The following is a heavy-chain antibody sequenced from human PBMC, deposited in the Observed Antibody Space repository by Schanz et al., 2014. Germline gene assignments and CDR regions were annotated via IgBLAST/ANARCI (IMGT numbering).Heavy chain of an antibody. CDR1: GFTFSTYA. CDR3: AKGLYYDNTGGGFDY. V-gene: IGHV3-23*04. D-gene: IGHD3-16*01. J-gene: IGHJ4*02. Sequence: VQLVESGGGLVQPGGSLRLSCAASGFTFSTYAMSWVRQAPGKGLEWVSAISGSGGSTYYADSVKGRFTISRDNSKTTLSLQMNSLRAEDTAVYYCAKGLYYDNTGGGFDYWGQGTLVNVSS. CDR2: ISGSGGST.